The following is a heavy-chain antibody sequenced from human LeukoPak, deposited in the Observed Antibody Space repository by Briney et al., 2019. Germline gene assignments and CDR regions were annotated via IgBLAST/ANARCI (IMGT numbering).Heavy chain of an antibody. CDR2: IKQDGSEK. V-gene: IGHV3-7*01. Sequence: AGGSLRLSCAASGFTFSSYWMSWVSQAPGKGLEWVANIKQDGSEKYYVDSVKGRFTISRDNAKNSLYLQMNSLRAEDTAVYYCARLGDYYDSSGYHWLWGQGTLVTVSS. CDR1: GFTFSSYW. D-gene: IGHD3-22*01. J-gene: IGHJ4*02. CDR3: ARLGDYYDSSGYHWL.